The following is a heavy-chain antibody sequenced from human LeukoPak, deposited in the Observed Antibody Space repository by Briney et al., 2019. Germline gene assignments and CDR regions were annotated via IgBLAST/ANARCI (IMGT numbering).Heavy chain of an antibody. V-gene: IGHV3-73*01. CDR1: GFTFSSYW. J-gene: IGHJ4*02. Sequence: GGSLRLSCAASGFTFSSYWMHWVRQASGKGLEWVGRIGSKASSYATVYAASVKGRFTISRDDSKNTAYLQMNSLKTEDTAVYYCTRDYGGNSAMFDYWGQGTLVTVSS. CDR3: TRDYGGNSAMFDY. CDR2: IGSKASSYAT. D-gene: IGHD4-23*01.